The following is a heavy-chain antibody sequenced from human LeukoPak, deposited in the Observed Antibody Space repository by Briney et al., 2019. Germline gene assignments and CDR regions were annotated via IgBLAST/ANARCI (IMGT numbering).Heavy chain of an antibody. D-gene: IGHD2-2*01. CDR2: ISSSSSYI. CDR3: ARATGYCSSTSCPFDY. J-gene: IGHJ4*02. CDR1: GVTFSSYS. V-gene: IGHV3-21*01. Sequence: PGGSLRLSCAASGVTFSSYSMNWVRQAPGKGLEWVSSISSSSSYIYYADSVKGRFTISRDNAKNSLYLQMNSLRAEDTAVYYCARATGYCSSTSCPFDYWGQGTLVTVSS.